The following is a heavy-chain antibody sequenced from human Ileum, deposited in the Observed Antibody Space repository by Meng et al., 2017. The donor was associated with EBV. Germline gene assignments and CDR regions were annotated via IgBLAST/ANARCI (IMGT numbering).Heavy chain of an antibody. CDR1: GYTFPISY. Sequence: LVWFGSMCKIPWNFVKFSCQCAGYTFPISYRNWGRHAPGQGLDGMGWININTGNPTYAQGFTGRFVFSLDTSVSTAYLQFDSLKADDTAVYYCARGNGWRFDYWGQGTLVTVSS. CDR2: ININTGNP. J-gene: IGHJ4*02. V-gene: IGHV7-4-1*01. D-gene: IGHD6-19*01. CDR3: ARGNGWRFDY.